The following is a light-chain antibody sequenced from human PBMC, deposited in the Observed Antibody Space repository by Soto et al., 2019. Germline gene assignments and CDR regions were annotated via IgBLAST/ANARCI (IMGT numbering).Light chain of an antibody. Sequence: TLTPPTRYLSDRETARXXCMASQSVSGYIGWYQQKPGQAPRLLIYADSNRATGIPARFSGSGSGTDFPLTIRSLQPEDFSVYYCQQRYNWPFTFGQGTRLEI. CDR3: QQRYNWPFT. CDR2: ADS. CDR1: QSVSGY. J-gene: IGKJ5*01. V-gene: IGKV3-11*01.